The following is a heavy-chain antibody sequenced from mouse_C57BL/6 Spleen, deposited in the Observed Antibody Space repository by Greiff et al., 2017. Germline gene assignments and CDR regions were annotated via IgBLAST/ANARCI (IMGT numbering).Heavy chain of an antibody. CDR2: IDPSDSET. Sequence: QVQLQQPGAELVRPGSSVKLSCKASGYTFTSYWLHWVKQRPIQGLEWIGNIDPSDSETHYNQKFKDKATLTVDKSSSTAYMQLSSLTSEDSAVYYCAGGGGAMDYWGQGTSVTVSS. CDR1: GYTFTSYW. CDR3: AGGGGAMDY. J-gene: IGHJ4*01. V-gene: IGHV1-52*01.